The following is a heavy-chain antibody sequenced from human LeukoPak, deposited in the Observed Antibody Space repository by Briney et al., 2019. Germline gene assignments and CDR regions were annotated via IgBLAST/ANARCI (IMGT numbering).Heavy chain of an antibody. V-gene: IGHV3-66*01. CDR3: ARDLIAAAGFGAFDI. J-gene: IGHJ3*02. CDR2: FYADGSI. Sequence: GGSLRLSCVASGITLSSNYMSWVRQAPGKGLEWVSAFYADGSIYYADSAKGRFTISRDNSKNTLYLQMNSLRAEDTAVYYCARDLIAAAGFGAFDIWGQGTMVTVSS. D-gene: IGHD6-13*01. CDR1: GITLSSNY.